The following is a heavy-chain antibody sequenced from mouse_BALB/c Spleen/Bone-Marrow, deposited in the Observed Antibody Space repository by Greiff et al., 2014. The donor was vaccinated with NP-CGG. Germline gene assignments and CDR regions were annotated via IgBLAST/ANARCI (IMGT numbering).Heavy chain of an antibody. D-gene: IGHD1-1*02. J-gene: IGHJ4*01. V-gene: IGHV5-4*02. CDR1: GFTFSDYY. CDR2: ISDGGIYT. Sequence: EVKLEESGGGLVKPGGSLKLSCTASGFTFSDYYMYWVRQTPEKRLEWVATISDGGIYTYYPDSVKGPFTISRDNAKNNLYLQMSSLKSEDTAMYYCARSGEKYGALDYSGQGTSVTVSS. CDR3: ARSGEKYGALDY.